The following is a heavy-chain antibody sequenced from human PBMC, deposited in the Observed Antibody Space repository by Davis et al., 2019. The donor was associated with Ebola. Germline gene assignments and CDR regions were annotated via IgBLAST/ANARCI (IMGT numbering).Heavy chain of an antibody. CDR1: GGTFTNYA. Sequence: SVQDTCKTSGGTFTNYAVNWVRQAPGQGLEWMGRIIPVVDTKDYAQKFQGRVTLTADKATNTAYMELSGLRFDDTAVYYCARGKWFDPWGQGTLVSVTS. J-gene: IGHJ5*02. CDR2: IIPVVDTK. V-gene: IGHV1-69*04. CDR3: ARGKWFDP.